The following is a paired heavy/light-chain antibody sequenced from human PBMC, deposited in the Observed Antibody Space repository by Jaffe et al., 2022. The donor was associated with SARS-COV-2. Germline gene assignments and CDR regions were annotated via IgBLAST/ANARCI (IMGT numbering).Heavy chain of an antibody. CDR2: INHDGSGD. V-gene: IGHV3-7*03. CDR3: ARIRGTYGRAFDA. J-gene: IGHJ3*01. CDR1: EFTFSSHW. Sequence: EVRLVESGGGLVQPGESLRLSCAASEFTFSSHWMTWVRQVPGKGLEWVANINHDGSGDSYVDSVKGRFTISRDNAKNSLYLQMNSLRDEDTAVYYCARIRGTYGRAFDAWGQGTMVTVSS. D-gene: IGHD3-10*01.
Light chain of an antibody. Sequence: DIQMTQSPSSLSASVGDRVTITCRASQSIRNNLNWLQQKPGEAPKLLIYLASSLQSGVPSRFSGSGSGTDFTLTISSLQPEDFATYYCQQTYTTPYTFGGGTKVEIK. CDR1: QSIRNN. J-gene: IGKJ4*01. CDR3: QQTYTTPYT. V-gene: IGKV1-39*01. CDR2: LAS.